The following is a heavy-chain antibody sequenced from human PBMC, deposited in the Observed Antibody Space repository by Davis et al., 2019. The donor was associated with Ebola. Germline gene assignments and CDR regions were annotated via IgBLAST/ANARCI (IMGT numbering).Heavy chain of an antibody. J-gene: IGHJ3*01. Sequence: GESLKISCVASGFTFSTYGMHWVRQAPGKGLDWVAVISFDGSNKSYAGSVKDRFTISRDNSKNTLYLQMNGLRVEDTAIYYCAKDNRNIWSEVWGQGTMVTVSS. CDR3: AKDNRNIWSEV. CDR1: GFTFSTYG. CDR2: ISFDGSNK. V-gene: IGHV3-30*18. D-gene: IGHD2/OR15-2a*01.